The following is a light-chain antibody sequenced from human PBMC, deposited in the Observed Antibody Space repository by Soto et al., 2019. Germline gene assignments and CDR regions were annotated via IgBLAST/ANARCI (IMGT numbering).Light chain of an antibody. V-gene: IGLV1-47*02. CDR1: TSNILRNY. Sequence: QSVLTQPPSASGNPGQRLTISCSGSTSNILRNYVYWYRQFPGTAPKLLIYSNDQRPSGVPDRFSGSRSGTSASLAISGLRSEDEADYYCSAWDDSLSACVFGTGTKVTVL. CDR2: SND. CDR3: SAWDDSLSACV. J-gene: IGLJ1*01.